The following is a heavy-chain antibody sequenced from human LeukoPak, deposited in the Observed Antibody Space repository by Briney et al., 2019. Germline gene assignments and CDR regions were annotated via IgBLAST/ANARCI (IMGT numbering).Heavy chain of an antibody. CDR3: ATNNYYDSSGYQLPYYFDY. CDR1: GYTLTELS. CDR2: FDPEDGET. J-gene: IGHJ4*02. D-gene: IGHD3-22*01. V-gene: IGHV1-24*01. Sequence: ASVKVSCKVSGYTLTELSMHWVRQAPGKGLEWMGGFDPEDGETIYAQKFQGRVTMTEDTSTDTAYVELSSLRSEDTAVYYCATNNYYDSSGYQLPYYFDYWGQGTLVTVSS.